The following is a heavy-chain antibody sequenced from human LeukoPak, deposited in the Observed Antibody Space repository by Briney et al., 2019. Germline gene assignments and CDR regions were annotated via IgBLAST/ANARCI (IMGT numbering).Heavy chain of an antibody. CDR2: INPSGGST. CDR1: GYTFTGYY. D-gene: IGHD5-24*01. Sequence: ASVKVSCKASGYTFTGYYMHWVRQAPGQGLEWMGIINPSGGSTSYAQKFQGRVTMTRDTSTSTVYMELSSLRSEDTAVYYCARARDGGGDGDYFDYWGQGTLVTVSS. CDR3: ARARDGGGDGDYFDY. J-gene: IGHJ4*02. V-gene: IGHV1-46*01.